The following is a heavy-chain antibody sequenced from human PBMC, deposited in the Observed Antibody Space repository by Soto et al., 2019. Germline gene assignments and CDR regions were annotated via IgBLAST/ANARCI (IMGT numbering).Heavy chain of an antibody. V-gene: IGHV1-69*13. CDR3: ASVLELHYYYGMDV. CDR1: GGTFSSYT. Sequence: SVKVSCKASGGTFSSYTISWVRQAPGQGLEWMGGIIPIFGTANYAQKFQGRVTITADESTSTAYMELSSLRSEDTAVYYCASVLELHYYYGMDVWGQGTTVTVSS. CDR2: IIPIFGTA. D-gene: IGHD1-7*01. J-gene: IGHJ6*02.